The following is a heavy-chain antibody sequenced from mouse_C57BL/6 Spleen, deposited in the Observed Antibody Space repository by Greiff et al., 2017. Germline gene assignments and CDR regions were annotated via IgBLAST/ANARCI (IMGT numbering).Heavy chain of an antibody. J-gene: IGHJ4*01. CDR1: GYAFSSYW. Sequence: VQLQQSGAELVKPGASVKISCKASGYAFSSYWMNWVKQRPGKGLEWIGQIYPGDGDTNYNGKFKGKATLTADKSSSTAYMQLSSRTSEESAVYFCSRRRGYDGYYYAMDYWGQGTSVTVSS. V-gene: IGHV1-80*01. CDR2: IYPGDGDT. CDR3: SRRRGYDGYYYAMDY. D-gene: IGHD2-2*01.